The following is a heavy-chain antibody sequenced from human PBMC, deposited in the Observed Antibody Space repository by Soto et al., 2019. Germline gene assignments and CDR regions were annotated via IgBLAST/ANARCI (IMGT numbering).Heavy chain of an antibody. Sequence: QVQLVQSGAEVKKPGASVKVSCKASRYTFTNYAMHWVRQAPGQRLEWMGWINAGNGNTKYSQEFQDRVTITRDTSATTADMELSSLRSEDTAVYYCARWRCNGGSCYLDYWGQGTLVTVSS. CDR3: ARWRCNGGSCYLDY. D-gene: IGHD2-15*01. CDR2: INAGNGNT. CDR1: RYTFTNYA. J-gene: IGHJ4*02. V-gene: IGHV1-3*01.